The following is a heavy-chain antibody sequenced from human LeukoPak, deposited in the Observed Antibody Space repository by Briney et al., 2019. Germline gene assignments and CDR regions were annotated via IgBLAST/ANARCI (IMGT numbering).Heavy chain of an antibody. CDR3: ARDRSYYDSSGYYYGGPHDAFDI. V-gene: IGHV1-2*02. D-gene: IGHD3-22*01. Sequence: ASVKVSCKASGYIFTGYYMHWVRQAPGQGLEWMGWINPNSGGTNYAQKFQGRVTMTRDTSISTAYMELSRLRSDDTAVYYCARDRSYYDSSGYYYGGPHDAFDIWGQGTMVTVSS. CDR1: GYIFTGYY. J-gene: IGHJ3*02. CDR2: INPNSGGT.